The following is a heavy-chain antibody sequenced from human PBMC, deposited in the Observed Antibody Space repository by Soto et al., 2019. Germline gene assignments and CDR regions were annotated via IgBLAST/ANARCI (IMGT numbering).Heavy chain of an antibody. Sequence: QVQLQESGPGLVKPSGTLSLTCAVSGGSVSSSNWWSWVRQPPGKGLEWIGEIYHSGSTNYNPSLKSRVSRSVDKSKNQFSLKRNSVTAADTAVYYCARGWYVLLTAYYKESYYHGMDVWGQGTTVTVSS. V-gene: IGHV4-4*02. CDR2: IYHSGST. J-gene: IGHJ6*02. D-gene: IGHD3-9*01. CDR3: ARGWYVLLTAYYKESYYHGMDV. CDR1: GGSVSSSNW.